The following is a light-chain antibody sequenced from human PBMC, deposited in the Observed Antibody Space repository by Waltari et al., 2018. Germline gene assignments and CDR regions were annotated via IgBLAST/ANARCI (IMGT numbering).Light chain of an antibody. Sequence: EIVMTQSPATLSVSPGERDTLSCRASQSVSSNVAWYQQKPGQAPRPLIYGASTRATGIPARFSGSGSGTEFTLTISSLQSEDFAVYYCQQYNNWPPWTFGQGTKVEIK. CDR2: GAS. V-gene: IGKV3-15*01. J-gene: IGKJ1*01. CDR1: QSVSSN. CDR3: QQYNNWPPWT.